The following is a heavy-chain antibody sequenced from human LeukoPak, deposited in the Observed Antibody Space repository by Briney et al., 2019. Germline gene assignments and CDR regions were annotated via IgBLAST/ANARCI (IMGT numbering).Heavy chain of an antibody. D-gene: IGHD2-8*01. Sequence: ASVKVSCKASGYTFTGYYMHWVRQAPGQGLEWMGWINPNSGDTNYAQNLHGRVTMTRDTSITTAYMELNSLTSDDTAVYFCARSAEHCNNGVCFTDYYMDVWGKGTTVTVSS. CDR2: INPNSGDT. J-gene: IGHJ6*03. V-gene: IGHV1-2*02. CDR1: GYTFTGYY. CDR3: ARSAEHCNNGVCFTDYYMDV.